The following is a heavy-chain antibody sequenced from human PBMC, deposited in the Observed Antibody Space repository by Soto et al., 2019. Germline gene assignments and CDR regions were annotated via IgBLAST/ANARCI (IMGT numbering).Heavy chain of an antibody. CDR1: GYTFTSYG. Sequence: PSVKVSCRASGYTFTSYGMSWVRLAPGQGLEWMGWISAYNGNTNYAQKLQGRVTMTTDTSTSTAYMELRSLRSDDTAVYYCARANLDCSSTSCPYYFDYRGQGTLVTV. V-gene: IGHV1-18*01. CDR3: ARANLDCSSTSCPYYFDY. D-gene: IGHD2-2*01. CDR2: ISAYNGNT. J-gene: IGHJ4*02.